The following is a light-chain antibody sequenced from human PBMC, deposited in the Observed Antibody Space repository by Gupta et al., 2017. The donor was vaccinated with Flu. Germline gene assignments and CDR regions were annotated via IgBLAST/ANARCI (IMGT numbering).Light chain of an antibody. CDR2: DDT. V-gene: IGLV3-21*02. J-gene: IGLJ2*01. Sequence: TARITCEGDNIGGRSVHWYQQKAGQAPVLVVYDDTYRPSGIPERFSGSNSGNTATLTINRVEAGDEADYHCQVWDSRSDHPGVVFGGGTKVTVL. CDR3: QVWDSRSDHPGVV. CDR1: NIGGRS.